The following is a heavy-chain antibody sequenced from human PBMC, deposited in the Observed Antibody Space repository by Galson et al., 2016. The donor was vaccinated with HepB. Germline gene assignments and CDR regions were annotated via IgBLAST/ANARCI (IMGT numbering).Heavy chain of an antibody. CDR1: GFNFRDNS. J-gene: IGHJ4*02. D-gene: IGHD3-22*01. Sequence: SLRLSCASSGFNFRDNSMSWVRQAPGKGLEWVSSISSYSTYIYYADSAKGRFTISRDHAKNSMYLQMNSLRAEDTAVYYCARAPQSWSYDSSGQTELDYWGQGTLVTVSS. CDR2: ISSYSTYI. V-gene: IGHV3-21*01. CDR3: ARAPQSWSYDSSGQTELDY.